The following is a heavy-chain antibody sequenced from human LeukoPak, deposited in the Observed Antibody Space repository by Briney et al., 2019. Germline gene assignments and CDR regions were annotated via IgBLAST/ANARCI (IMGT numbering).Heavy chain of an antibody. V-gene: IGHV3-48*03. D-gene: IGHD1-26*01. J-gene: IGHJ3*02. CDR2: ISSSGSTI. CDR3: ARGGSLSAFDI. Sequence: GGSLRLSCAASGFTFSSYEMNWVRQAPGKGLEWVSYISSSGSTIYYADSVKGRFTISRDNAKNSLYLQMNSLRAEDTAVYYCARGGSLSAFDIWGQGTMVTVSS. CDR1: GFTFSSYE.